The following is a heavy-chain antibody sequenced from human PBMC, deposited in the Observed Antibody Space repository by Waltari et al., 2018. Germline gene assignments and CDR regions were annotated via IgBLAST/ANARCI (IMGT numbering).Heavy chain of an antibody. CDR2: IYSGGNT. D-gene: IGHD6-19*01. CDR3: AKQSPSYTRGWYPLES. J-gene: IGHJ4*02. Sequence: EVQLVESGGNLIQPGGSLRLPCAASGFTVRTNFISWVRQAPGKGREWVSIIYSGGNTYYAGSVKGRFTISRDNYKNMVYLEMNSLRAEDTAVYYCAKQSPSYTRGWYPLESWGPGTLVTVSP. CDR1: GFTVRTNF. V-gene: IGHV3-53*01.